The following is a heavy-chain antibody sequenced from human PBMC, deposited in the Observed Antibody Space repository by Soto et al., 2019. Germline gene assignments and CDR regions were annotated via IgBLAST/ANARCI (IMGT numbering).Heavy chain of an antibody. D-gene: IGHD5-18*01. J-gene: IGHJ6*02. CDR1: GFTFSSYA. CDR3: ARDRGLGTAMVPYYYYYGMDV. CDR2: ISYDGSNK. Sequence: GGSLRVSCAASGFTFSSYAMHWVRQAPGKGLEWVAVISYDGSNKYYADSVKGRFTISRDNSKNTLYLQMNSLRAEDTAVYYCARDRGLGTAMVPYYYYYGMDVSGHVPNVTVSS. V-gene: IGHV3-30-3*01.